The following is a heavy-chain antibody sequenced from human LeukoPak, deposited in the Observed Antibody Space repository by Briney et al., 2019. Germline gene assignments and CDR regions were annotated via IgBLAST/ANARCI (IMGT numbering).Heavy chain of an antibody. CDR2: ISDTGDST. D-gene: IGHD6-19*01. CDR1: GFTFSSYA. Sequence: PGGSLLLSCAASGFTFSSYAMSWVRPAPGKGLEWVSSISDTGDSTYYADSVKGRFTISRDNSKNTLYLQMNSLRAEDTAVYYCAKLIAVAGTDDYWGQGTLVTVSS. J-gene: IGHJ4*02. V-gene: IGHV3-23*01. CDR3: AKLIAVAGTDDY.